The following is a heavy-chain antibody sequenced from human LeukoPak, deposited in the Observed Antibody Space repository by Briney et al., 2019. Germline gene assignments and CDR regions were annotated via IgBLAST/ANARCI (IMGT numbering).Heavy chain of an antibody. CDR2: IYYTGAT. Sequence: SETLSLTCTVSGGSMSVHYWSWIRQTPGKGLEWIGHIYYTGATTYNPSLKSPVSISVDTSKNQFSLRLTSVTAADTAVYYCARDQGIAAAGRIFDYWGQGTLVTVSS. D-gene: IGHD6-13*01. CDR3: ARDQGIAAAGRIFDY. V-gene: IGHV4-59*11. CDR1: GGSMSVHY. J-gene: IGHJ4*02.